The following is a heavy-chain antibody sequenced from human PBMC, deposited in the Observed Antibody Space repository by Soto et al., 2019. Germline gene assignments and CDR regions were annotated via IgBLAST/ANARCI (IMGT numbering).Heavy chain of an antibody. CDR2: NSAYNGNT. Sequence: QVQLVQSGAEVKKPGASVKVSCKASGYTFTSYGISWVRQAPGQRLEWRGWNSAYNGNTNYAQKLQGRVTMTTDTSTSTAYMELRSLTSDDTAVYYCARVGDGYNRHYFDYWGQGTLVTVSS. D-gene: IGHD2-21*01. V-gene: IGHV1-18*01. J-gene: IGHJ4*02. CDR1: GYTFTSYG. CDR3: ARVGDGYNRHYFDY.